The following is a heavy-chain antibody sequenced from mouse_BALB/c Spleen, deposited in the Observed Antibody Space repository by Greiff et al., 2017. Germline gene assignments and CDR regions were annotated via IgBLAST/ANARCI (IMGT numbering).Heavy chain of an antibody. CDR2: IYPVNVNT. J-gene: IGHJ3*01. D-gene: IGHD2-4*01. Sequence: QVQLKQSGPELVKPGASVRISCKASGYTFTSYYIHWVKQRPGQGLEWIGWIYPVNVNTKYNEKFKGKATLTADKSSSTAYMQLSSLTSEDSAVYFCARRGYDYAWFAYWGQGTLVTVSA. CDR3: ARRGYDYAWFAY. CDR1: GYTFTSYY. V-gene: IGHV1S56*01.